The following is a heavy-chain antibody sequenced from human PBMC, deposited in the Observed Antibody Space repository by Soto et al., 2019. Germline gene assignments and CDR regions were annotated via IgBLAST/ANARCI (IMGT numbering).Heavy chain of an antibody. CDR1: GGSISSSNW. J-gene: IGHJ5*02. V-gene: IGHV4-4*02. CDR2: IYHSGST. D-gene: IGHD3-9*01. CDR3: ARNNDILTGYYSWFDP. Sequence: SETLSLTCAVSGGSISSSNWWRWVRQPPGKGLEWIGEIYHSGSTNYNPSLKSRVTISVDTSKNQFSLKLSSVTAADTAVYYCARNNDILTGYYSWFDPWGQGTLVTVS.